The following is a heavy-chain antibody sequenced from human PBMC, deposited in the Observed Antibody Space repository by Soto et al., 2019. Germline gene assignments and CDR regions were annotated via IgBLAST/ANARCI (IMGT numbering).Heavy chain of an antibody. CDR2: IYHSGST. CDR1: GGSISSSNW. V-gene: IGHV4-4*02. CDR3: ARKTGDFWSGSKYFDY. D-gene: IGHD3-3*01. Sequence: SETLSLTCAVSGGSISSSNWWSWVRQPPGKGPEWIGEIYHSGSTNYNPSLKSRVAISVDKSKNQFSLKLSSVTAADTAVYYCARKTGDFWSGSKYFDYWGQGTLVTVSS. J-gene: IGHJ4*02.